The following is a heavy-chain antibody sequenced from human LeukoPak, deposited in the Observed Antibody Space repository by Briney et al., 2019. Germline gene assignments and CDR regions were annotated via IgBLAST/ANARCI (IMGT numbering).Heavy chain of an antibody. V-gene: IGHV3-33*06. CDR2: IWYDGSNK. Sequence: GGSLRLSCAASGFTFSSYGVHWVRQAPGKGLEWVAVIWYDGSNKYYADSVKGRFTISRDNSKNTLYLQMNSLRAEDTAVYYCAKDRFVSSGYYYDYWGQGTLVTVSS. CDR3: AKDRFVSSGYYYDY. J-gene: IGHJ4*02. D-gene: IGHD3-22*01. CDR1: GFTFSSYG.